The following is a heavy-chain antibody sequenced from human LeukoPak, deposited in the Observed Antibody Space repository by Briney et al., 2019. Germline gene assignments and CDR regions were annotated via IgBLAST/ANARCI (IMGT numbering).Heavy chain of an antibody. D-gene: IGHD2-15*01. J-gene: IGHJ4*02. V-gene: IGHV1-2*02. CDR1: GYTFTGYY. CDR2: INPNSGGT. Sequence: VASVKVSCKASGYTFTGYYMHWVRQAPGQGLEWMGWINPNSGGTNYAQKFQGRVTMTRDTSISTAYMELSRLRSGDTAVYYCARDEGVYCSGGSCSFDYWGQGTLVTVSS. CDR3: ARDEGVYCSGGSCSFDY.